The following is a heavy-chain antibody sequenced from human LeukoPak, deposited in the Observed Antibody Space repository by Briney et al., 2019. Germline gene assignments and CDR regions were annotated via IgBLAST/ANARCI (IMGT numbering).Heavy chain of an antibody. V-gene: IGHV1-46*01. CDR3: ASDRPRVVTLTVRSGRRHLVDL. CDR1: LYTPSASN. Sequence: ASVKDSSMPSLYTPSASNMRLVPQAPGQGLEWMGLINPSGGSTSYEQQFKGRVTMTRGPSTSTVYKELSSLRSDETAVYYCASDRPRVVTLTVRSGRRHLVDLWGQGTLVTVSS. D-gene: IGHD4-23*01. J-gene: IGHJ5*02. CDR2: INPSGGST.